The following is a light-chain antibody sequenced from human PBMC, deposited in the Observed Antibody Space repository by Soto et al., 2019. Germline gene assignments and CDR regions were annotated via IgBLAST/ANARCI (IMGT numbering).Light chain of an antibody. V-gene: IGLV1-47*02. Sequence: QSVLTQPPSASGTPGQRVTISCSGSSSNIGSNYVYWYQQLPGTAPKLLIYSNNQRPSGVPDRFSGSRSGNTASLTISGLQAEDEADYYCSSYRSGNTLVVFGGGTKLTVL. CDR3: SSYRSGNTLVV. CDR2: SNN. CDR1: SSNIGSNY. J-gene: IGLJ2*01.